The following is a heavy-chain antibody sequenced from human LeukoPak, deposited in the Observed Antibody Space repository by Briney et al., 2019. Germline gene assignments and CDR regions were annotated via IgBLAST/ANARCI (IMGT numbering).Heavy chain of an antibody. D-gene: IGHD2-15*01. CDR3: ARGYCSGGSCYSVGHFDY. CDR2: INPSGGST. CDR1: GYTFTSYY. V-gene: IGHV1-46*01. Sequence: ASVKVSCKASGYTFTSYYMHWVRQAPGQGLEWMGIINPSGGSTSYAQKFQGRVTMTRDTSTSTVYMELSSLRSEDTAVYYCARGYCSGGSCYSVGHFDYWGQGTLVTVSS. J-gene: IGHJ4*02.